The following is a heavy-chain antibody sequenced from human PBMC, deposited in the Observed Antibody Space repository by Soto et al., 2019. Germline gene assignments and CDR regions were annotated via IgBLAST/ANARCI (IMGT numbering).Heavy chain of an antibody. V-gene: IGHV1-18*01. CDR3: ARAEGYDFWSGYHPNNWFDP. D-gene: IGHD3-3*01. CDR2: ISAYNGNT. CDR1: GYTFTSYG. Sequence: ASVKVSCKASGYTFTSYGISWVRQAPGQGLEWMGWISAYNGNTNYAQKLQGRVTVTTDTSTSTAYMELRSLRSDDTAVYYCARAEGYDFWSGYHPNNWFDPWGQGTLVTVSS. J-gene: IGHJ5*02.